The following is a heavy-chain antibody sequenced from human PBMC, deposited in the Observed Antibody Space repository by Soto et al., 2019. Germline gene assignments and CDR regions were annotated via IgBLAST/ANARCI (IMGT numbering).Heavy chain of an antibody. V-gene: IGHV4-59*01. Sequence: SSTXSLTGTFSVDSIGVYYFILIRHPPGKGLQWIGYIYYTGNINYNPSLKGRVTMSVDTSKNQFSLQVSSVTAADTAVYFCAKYRRTDEEGYNFEYCGQGPLVTVS. D-gene: IGHD2-15*01. J-gene: IGHJ4*02. CDR2: IYYTGNI. CDR3: AKYRRTDEEGYNFEY. CDR1: VDSIGVYY.